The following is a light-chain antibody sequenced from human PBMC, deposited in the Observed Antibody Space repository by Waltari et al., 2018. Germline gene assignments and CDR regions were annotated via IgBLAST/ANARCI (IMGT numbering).Light chain of an antibody. J-gene: IGLJ1*01. CDR1: IGDVGCYNY. CDR3: CSYAGDYSLV. CDR2: DVD. V-gene: IGLV2-11*01. Sequence: QSALPQPRSLFRSAGRSVTIPCPGNIGDVGCYNYTSWYQHHPPKAPNLINYDVDNPPSGVPDRFSGSKSGNTASLTISGLQSDDEADFYCCSYAGDYSLVFGTGTKVTVL.